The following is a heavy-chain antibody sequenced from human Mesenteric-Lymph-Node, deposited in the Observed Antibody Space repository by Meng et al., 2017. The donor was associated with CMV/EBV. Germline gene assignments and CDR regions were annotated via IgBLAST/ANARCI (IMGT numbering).Heavy chain of an antibody. V-gene: IGHV4-39*07. D-gene: IGHD3/OR15-3a*01. CDR1: GGSISSSTSY. CDR3: ARDWPGRGLDY. Sequence: SETLSLTCAVSGGSISSSTSYWGWIRQPPGKGLEWIGSNSYSGSTSYNPSLKSRVTISVDTSKNQFSLQLRSVTAADTAVYYCARDWPGRGLDYWGQGTLVTVSS. CDR2: NSYSGST. J-gene: IGHJ4*02.